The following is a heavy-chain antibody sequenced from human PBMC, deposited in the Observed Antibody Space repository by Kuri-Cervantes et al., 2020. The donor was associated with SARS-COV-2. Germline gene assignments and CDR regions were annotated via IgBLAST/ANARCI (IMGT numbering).Heavy chain of an antibody. Sequence: GESLKISCAASGFTFSSFAMSGVRQAPGKGLEWVSAITENGRKTYFADSVKGRFTISRDNSKSMLFLQMSGLTDEDTARYYCARPSRGGFDYWGQGSLVTVSS. V-gene: IGHV3-23*01. CDR3: ARPSRGGFDY. CDR1: GFTFSSFA. J-gene: IGHJ4*02. CDR2: ITENGRKT.